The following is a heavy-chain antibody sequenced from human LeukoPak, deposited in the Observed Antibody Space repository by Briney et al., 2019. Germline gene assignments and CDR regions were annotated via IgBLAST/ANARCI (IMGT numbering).Heavy chain of an antibody. V-gene: IGHV4-34*01. CDR2: INHSGST. CDR1: GGSFSGYY. Sequence: SETLSLTCAVYGGSFSGYYWGWIRQPPGEGLEWIGEINHSGSTNYNPSLKSRVTISADTSKNQFSLKLSSVTAADTAVYYCARGQYYDFWSDYYGRDAFDFWGQGTMVTVSS. D-gene: IGHD3-3*01. J-gene: IGHJ3*01. CDR3: ARGQYYDFWSDYYGRDAFDF.